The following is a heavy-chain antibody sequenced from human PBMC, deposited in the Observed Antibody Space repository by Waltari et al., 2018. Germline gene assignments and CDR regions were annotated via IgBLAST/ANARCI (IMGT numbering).Heavy chain of an antibody. CDR1: GVTFSSYA. V-gene: IGHV1-69*01. CDR3: ARALPADYYYYYGMDV. CDR2: VSPIFGTA. Sequence: VQLVESGGGLVQPGGSLRLSCKASGVTFSSYAISWVRQAPGQGLEWMGGVSPIFGTANYAQKFTGRVTITTDESTRTAYMELSSLRSEDTAVYYCARALPADYYYYYGMDVWGQGTTVTVSS. J-gene: IGHJ6*02. D-gene: IGHD3-10*01.